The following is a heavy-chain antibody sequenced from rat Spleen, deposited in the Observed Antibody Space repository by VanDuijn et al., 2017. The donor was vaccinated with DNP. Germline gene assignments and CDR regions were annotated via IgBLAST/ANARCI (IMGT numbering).Heavy chain of an antibody. V-gene: IGHV5-27*01. CDR1: GFTFSAYY. J-gene: IGHJ2*01. Sequence: EVQLVESGGGLVQPGRSLKLSCAASGFTFSAYYMAWVRQAPAKGLEWVAYIGSAAYAPYYGDSVKGRFTISRDNAESTLYLQMDSLRSEDTATYYCTRVGLRVLFDYWGQGVMVTVSS. CDR2: IGSAAYAP. D-gene: IGHD1-11*01. CDR3: TRVGLRVLFDY.